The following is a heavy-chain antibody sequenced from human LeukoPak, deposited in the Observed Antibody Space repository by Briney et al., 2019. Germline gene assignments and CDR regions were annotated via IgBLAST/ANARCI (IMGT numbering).Heavy chain of an antibody. CDR2: INPNSGGT. CDR1: GYTFTGYY. J-gene: IGHJ4*02. D-gene: IGHD1-1*01. Sequence: ASVKVSCKASGYTFTGYYMHWVRQAPGQGLEWMGWINPNSGGTNYAQKFQGRVTMTRDTFISTAYMELSRLRSDDTAVYYCARDFTGTTTYWGQGTLVTVSS. CDR3: ARDFTGTTTY. V-gene: IGHV1-2*02.